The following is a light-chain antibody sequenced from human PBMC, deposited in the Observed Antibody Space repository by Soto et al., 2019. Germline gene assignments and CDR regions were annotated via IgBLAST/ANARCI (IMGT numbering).Light chain of an antibody. Sequence: EIVLTQSPGTLSLSPGERATLSCRASQSVSSSYLAWYQQKPGQAPRLLIYGASSMATGIPDRCSGSGSGTDFTLTISRLEPEDFAVYYCQQYGSSPPYTFGQGTKLEIK. J-gene: IGKJ2*01. CDR2: GAS. CDR1: QSVSSSY. V-gene: IGKV3-20*01. CDR3: QQYGSSPPYT.